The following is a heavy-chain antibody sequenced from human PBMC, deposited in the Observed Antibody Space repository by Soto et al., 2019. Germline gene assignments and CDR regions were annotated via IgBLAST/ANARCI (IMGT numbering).Heavy chain of an antibody. CDR1: GFTFSTYW. V-gene: IGHV3-7*01. CDR3: ATAISSPFSNFDY. J-gene: IGHJ4*02. Sequence: EVQLVQSGGDLVQPGGSLGLSCVASGFTFSTYWMTWVRQAPGMGLEWVAGIKEDASEELYVDSVKGRFSVSRDNAKNSLYLQLNSLSSEDTAVYYCATAISSPFSNFDYWGQGSLVTVSS. D-gene: IGHD2-2*01. CDR2: IKEDASEE.